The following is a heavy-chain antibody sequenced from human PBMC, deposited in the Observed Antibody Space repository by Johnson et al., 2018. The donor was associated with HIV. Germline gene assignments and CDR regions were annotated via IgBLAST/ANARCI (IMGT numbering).Heavy chain of an antibody. V-gene: IGHV3-15*01. CDR1: QFTFSNAW. Sequence: VQLVESGGGLAKPAWSPRLSCAASQFTFSNAWMSWVRQAPGKGLEWVGRIKSKTDGGTTDYAAPVKGRFTISRDDSKNTLYLQMNSLKTEDTAVYYCTSYSSGWPGGAFDIWGQGTMVTVSS. D-gene: IGHD6-19*01. CDR3: TSYSSGWPGGAFDI. CDR2: IKSKTDGGTT. J-gene: IGHJ3*02.